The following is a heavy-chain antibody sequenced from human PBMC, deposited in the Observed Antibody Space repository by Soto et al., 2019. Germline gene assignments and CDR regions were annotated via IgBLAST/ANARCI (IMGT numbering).Heavy chain of an antibody. D-gene: IGHD2-15*01. Sequence: EVQLLESGGGLVQPGGSLRLSCAGSGFTVSQNYMSWFRQSSGKGLEWLSVIHAGGSTYYADSVTRRFRISRDTTTNTLSLQMDNLRPEDTAVYYCARGLHSEALYLSLAASWGQGILVTVSA. CDR1: GFTVSQNY. J-gene: IGHJ5*02. V-gene: IGHV3-66*01. CDR3: ARGLHSEALYLSLAAS. CDR2: IHAGGST.